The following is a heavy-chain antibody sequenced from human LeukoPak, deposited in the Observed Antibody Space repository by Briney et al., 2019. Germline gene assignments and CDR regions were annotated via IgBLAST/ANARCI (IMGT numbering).Heavy chain of an antibody. V-gene: IGHV4-61*02. Sequence: SETLSLTCTVSGGSISSGTYYWGWIRQPPGKGLEWIGRIYTSGSTNYNPSLKSRVTISVDTSKNQFSLKLSSVTAADTAVYYCARNAYGSGSYYNYWGQGTLVTVSS. J-gene: IGHJ4*02. CDR1: GGSISSGTYY. CDR3: ARNAYGSGSYYNY. CDR2: IYTSGST. D-gene: IGHD3-10*01.